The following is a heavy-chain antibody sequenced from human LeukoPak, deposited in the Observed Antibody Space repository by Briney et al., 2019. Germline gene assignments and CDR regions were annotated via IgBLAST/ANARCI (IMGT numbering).Heavy chain of an antibody. D-gene: IGHD6-6*01. V-gene: IGHV4-31*03. CDR2: IYYSGST. Sequence: PSETLSLTCTVSGGSISSGGYYWSWIRQHPGKGLQWIGYIYYSGSTYYNPSLKSRITISIDTSKNQFSLKLSSVTAADTAVYYCALEGSSSGYWGQGTLVTVSS. J-gene: IGHJ4*02. CDR1: GGSISSGGYY. CDR3: ALEGSSSGY.